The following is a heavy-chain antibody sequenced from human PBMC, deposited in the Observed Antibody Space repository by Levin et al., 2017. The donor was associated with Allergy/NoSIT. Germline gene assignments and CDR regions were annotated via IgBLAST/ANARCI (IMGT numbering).Heavy chain of an antibody. CDR1: GFTFDDYA. Sequence: GGSLRLSCAASGFTFDDYAMHWVRQAPGKGLEWVSVISWNSGSIGYADSVKGRFTISRDNAKNSLYLQMNSLRTDDTALYYCARDNIGLPDAFDIWGQGTMVIVSS. V-gene: IGHV3-9*01. D-gene: IGHD3-10*01. CDR3: ARDNIGLPDAFDI. CDR2: ISWNSGSI. J-gene: IGHJ3*02.